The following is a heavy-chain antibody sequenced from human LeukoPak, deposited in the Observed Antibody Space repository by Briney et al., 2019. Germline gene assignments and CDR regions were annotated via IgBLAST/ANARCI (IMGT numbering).Heavy chain of an antibody. V-gene: IGHV3-30*02. CDR3: AKPLPWNTGGYSDY. Sequence: GGSLRPSCATSGFAFSSYGMHWVRQAPGKGLEWVAFIRYDGSDKLYADSMKGRFTISRDDSKNTVYLQMNSLRTEDTAVYYCAKPLPWNTGGYSDYWGQGTLVTVSS. D-gene: IGHD1/OR15-1a*01. J-gene: IGHJ4*02. CDR1: GFAFSSYG. CDR2: IRYDGSDK.